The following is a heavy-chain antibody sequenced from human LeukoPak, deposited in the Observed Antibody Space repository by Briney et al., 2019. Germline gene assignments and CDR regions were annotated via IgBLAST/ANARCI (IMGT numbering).Heavy chain of an antibody. CDR1: GGSFSSYY. CDR2: IYYSGST. Sequence: SETLSLTCAVYGGSFSSYYWSWIRQPPGKGLEWIGYIYYSGSTNYNPSLKSRVTISVDTSKNQFSLKLSSVTAADTAVYYCASGRVVGAPYYFDYWGQGTLVTVSS. J-gene: IGHJ4*02. V-gene: IGHV4-59*01. CDR3: ASGRVVGAPYYFDY. D-gene: IGHD1-26*01.